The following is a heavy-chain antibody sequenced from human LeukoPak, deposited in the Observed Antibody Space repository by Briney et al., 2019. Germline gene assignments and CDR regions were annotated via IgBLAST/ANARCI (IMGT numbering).Heavy chain of an antibody. CDR2: ISSNGGST. J-gene: IGHJ4*02. V-gene: IGHV3-64*04. CDR3: AKDLGYSGYDPLDY. CDR1: GFTFSSYA. D-gene: IGHD5-12*01. Sequence: GGSLRLSCSASGFTFSSYAMHWVRQAPGKGLKYVSAISSNGGSTYYADSVKGRFTISRDNSKNTLYLQMNSLRAEDTAVYYCAKDLGYSGYDPLDYWGQGTLVTVSS.